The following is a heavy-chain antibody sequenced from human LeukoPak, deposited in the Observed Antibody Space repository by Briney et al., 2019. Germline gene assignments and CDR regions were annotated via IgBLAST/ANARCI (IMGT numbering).Heavy chain of an antibody. CDR1: GYTFTSYY. CDR2: INPSGGST. D-gene: IGHD3-9*01. V-gene: IGHV1-46*01. CDR3: ASPLDGHGDILTGYYMAAFDI. Sequence: ASVKVSCKASGYTFTSYYMHWVRQAPGQGLEWMGIINPSGGSTSYAQKFQGRVTMTRDTSTSTVYMELSSLRSEDTAVYYCASPLDGHGDILTGYYMAAFDIWGQGTMVTVSS. J-gene: IGHJ3*02.